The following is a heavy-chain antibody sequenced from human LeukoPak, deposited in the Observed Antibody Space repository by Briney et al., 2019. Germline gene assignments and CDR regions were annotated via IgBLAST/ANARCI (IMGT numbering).Heavy chain of an antibody. D-gene: IGHD5-12*01. CDR2: INQGGSVK. CDR3: ARVGYSGWNLEY. Sequence: GGSLRLSCAASGFTFRSYWMSWVRQAPGKGLEWVANINQGGSVKYYVDSVKGRFTISRDDGKNSLYVQMNSLRDEDTAVYYCARVGYSGWNLEYWGQGTLVTVSS. J-gene: IGHJ4*02. V-gene: IGHV3-7*01. CDR1: GFTFRSYW.